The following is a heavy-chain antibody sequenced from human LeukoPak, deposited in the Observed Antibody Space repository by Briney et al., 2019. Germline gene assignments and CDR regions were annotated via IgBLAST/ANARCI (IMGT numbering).Heavy chain of an antibody. V-gene: IGHV1-69*01. Sequence: ASVKVSCKASGGTFSSYAISWVRQAPGQGLEWMGGIIPIFGTANYAQKFQGRVTITADESTGTAYMELSSLRSEDTAVYYCARAGHYDFWSGYYGYYYYMDVWGKGTTVTVSS. CDR1: GGTFSSYA. CDR2: IIPIFGTA. J-gene: IGHJ6*03. D-gene: IGHD3-3*01. CDR3: ARAGHYDFWSGYYGYYYYMDV.